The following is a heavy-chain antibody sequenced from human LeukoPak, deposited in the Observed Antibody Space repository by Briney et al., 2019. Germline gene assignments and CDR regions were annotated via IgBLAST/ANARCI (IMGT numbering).Heavy chain of an antibody. CDR1: GLTFSRNG. Sequence: GGSLRLSCAASGLTFSRNGMHWVRQAPGKGLEWVAVILPDGSDKYYADSVTGRLTISRDNSKNTLYLQMNSLRAEDTAVYYCAKDPDWGQGTLVTVSS. J-gene: IGHJ4*02. V-gene: IGHV3-33*06. CDR2: ILPDGSDK. CDR3: AKDPD.